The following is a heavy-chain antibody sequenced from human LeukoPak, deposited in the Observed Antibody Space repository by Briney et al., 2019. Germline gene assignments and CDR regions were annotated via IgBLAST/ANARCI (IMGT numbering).Heavy chain of an antibody. D-gene: IGHD5-18*01. CDR3: ARRGQDTPTVYYNYFNH. CDR1: GGSMNSYY. Sequence: PSETLSLTCSVSGGSMNSYYWSWIRQYPGKGLEWIGNIYYTGSAYYNPSLRSRVTISVDTSRNQFSLRLNSVTAADTAVYSCARRGQDTPTVYYNYFNHWGQGILVTVSS. J-gene: IGHJ4*02. CDR2: IYYTGSA. V-gene: IGHV4-59*06.